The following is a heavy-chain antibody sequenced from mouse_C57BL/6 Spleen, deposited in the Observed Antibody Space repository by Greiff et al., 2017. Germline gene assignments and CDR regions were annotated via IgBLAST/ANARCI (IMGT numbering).Heavy chain of an antibody. Sequence: QVQLQQPGTELVKPGASVKLSCKASGYTFTSYWMHWVKQRPGQGLEWIGNINPSNGGTNYNEKFKSKATLTVDKSSSTAYMQLSSLTSEDSEVYYCAREEYYGYYAMDYWGQGTSVTVSS. CDR2: INPSNGGT. J-gene: IGHJ4*01. CDR3: AREEYYGYYAMDY. D-gene: IGHD1-2*01. V-gene: IGHV1-53*01. CDR1: GYTFTSYW.